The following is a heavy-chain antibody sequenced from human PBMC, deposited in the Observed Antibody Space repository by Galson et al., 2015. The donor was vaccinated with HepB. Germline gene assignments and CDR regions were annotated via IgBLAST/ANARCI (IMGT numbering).Heavy chain of an antibody. J-gene: IGHJ4*02. CDR1: GFTFSIYS. CDR2: ISSSRTTI. CDR3: ARDPGIAAAGTNVDY. Sequence: LRLSCAASGFTFSIYSMNWVRQAPGKGLEWVSFISSSRTTIYYADSVKGRFTISRDNAKNSLYLQMSSLRAEDTAVYYCARDPGIAAAGTNVDYWGQGILVTVSS. V-gene: IGHV3-48*01. D-gene: IGHD6-13*01.